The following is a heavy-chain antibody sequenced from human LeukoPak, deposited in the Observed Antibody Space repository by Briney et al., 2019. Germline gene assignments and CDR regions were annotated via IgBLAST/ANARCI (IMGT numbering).Heavy chain of an antibody. CDR1: GFTFSSYA. D-gene: IGHD3-22*01. Sequence: GGSLRLSCAASGFTFSSYAMSWVRQAPGKGLEWVSAISGSGGSTYYADSVKGRFTISRDNSKNTLYLQMNSLRDEDTALYYCAIMHGYYDGSGYWVQWGQGTLVTVSS. J-gene: IGHJ4*02. V-gene: IGHV3-23*01. CDR2: ISGSGGST. CDR3: AIMHGYYDGSGYWVQ.